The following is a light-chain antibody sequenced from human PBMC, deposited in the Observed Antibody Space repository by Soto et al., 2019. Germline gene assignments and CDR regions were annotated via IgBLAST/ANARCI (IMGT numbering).Light chain of an antibody. J-gene: IGKJ1*01. Sequence: EIGLPQSPGALSLSPGERATLSCRASQSVSNNYLAWYQQKPGQAPRLLIYGASNRATGIPDRFSGSGSGTDFTLTSSRLEPEDFAVYYCQQYGSSGTFGQGTKVDIK. V-gene: IGKV3-20*01. CDR1: QSVSNNY. CDR2: GAS. CDR3: QQYGSSGT.